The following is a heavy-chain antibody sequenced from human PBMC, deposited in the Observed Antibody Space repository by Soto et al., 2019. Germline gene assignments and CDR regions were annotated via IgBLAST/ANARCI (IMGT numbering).Heavy chain of an antibody. CDR2: IYYSGST. J-gene: IGHJ6*02. CDR1: GDSISSRSYY. CDR3: ARGVRRALDFYYYYGMDV. V-gene: IGHV4-39*01. Sequence: PSETLSLTCTVTGDSISSRSYYWGWIRQPPGKGLEWIGSIYYSGSTYNNPSLRSRVSMSIDTSKDQFSLKLKSVTAADTAVYYCARGVRRALDFYYYYGMDVWGQGTTVTVSS. D-gene: IGHD1-1*01.